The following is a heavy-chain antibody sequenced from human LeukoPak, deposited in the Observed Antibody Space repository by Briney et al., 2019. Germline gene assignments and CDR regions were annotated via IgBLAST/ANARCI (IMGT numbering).Heavy chain of an antibody. J-gene: IGHJ4*02. Sequence: PSETLSLTCTVSGGSISSGGHYWSWIRQHPGKGLEWIGYIYYSGSTYYNPSLKSRVTISVDTSKNQFSLKLSSVTAADTAVYYCATSQYSYGSLFDYWGQGTLVTVSS. CDR1: GGSISSGGHY. D-gene: IGHD5-18*01. CDR3: ATSQYSYGSLFDY. CDR2: IYYSGST. V-gene: IGHV4-31*03.